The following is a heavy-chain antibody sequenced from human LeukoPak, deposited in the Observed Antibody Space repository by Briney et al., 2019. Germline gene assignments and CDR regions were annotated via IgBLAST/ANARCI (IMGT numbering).Heavy chain of an antibody. J-gene: IGHJ4*02. CDR2: ISAYNGNT. Sequence: ASVKVSCKASGYTFTSYGISWVRQAPGQGLEWMGWISAYNGNTNYAQKLQGRVTMTTDTSTSTAYMELRSLRSDDTAVYYCARGITMVRGVIRKAPLYYFDYWGQGTLVTVSS. V-gene: IGHV1-18*01. CDR3: ARGITMVRGVIRKAPLYYFDY. D-gene: IGHD3-10*01. CDR1: GYTFTSYG.